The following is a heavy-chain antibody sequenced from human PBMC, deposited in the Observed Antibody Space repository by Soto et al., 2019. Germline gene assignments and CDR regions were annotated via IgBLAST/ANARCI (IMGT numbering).Heavy chain of an antibody. Sequence: GASVKVSCKASGYTFTSYYMNWVRQAPGQGLEWLGIINPSGGYTTYAQRFLGRVTMTSDTSTSTVHMELGSLTSEDTAVYYCARPWYSSSWPLFDYWGQGTLVTVSS. D-gene: IGHD6-13*01. J-gene: IGHJ4*02. CDR3: ARPWYSSSWPLFDY. CDR2: INPSGGYT. V-gene: IGHV1-46*03. CDR1: GYTFTSYY.